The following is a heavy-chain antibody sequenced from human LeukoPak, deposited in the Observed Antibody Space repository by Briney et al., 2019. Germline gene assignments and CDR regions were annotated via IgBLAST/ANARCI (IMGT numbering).Heavy chain of an antibody. J-gene: IGHJ5*02. CDR1: GGSISSSSYY. CDR2: IYYSGST. V-gene: IGHV4-39*07. Sequence: SETLSLTCTVSGGSISSSSYYWGWIRQPPGKGLEWIGSIYYSGSTYYNPSLKSRVTISVDTSKNQFSLKLSSVTAADTAVYYRARDAGYSSGWFDPWGQGTLVTVSS. CDR3: ARDAGYSSGWFDP. D-gene: IGHD6-19*01.